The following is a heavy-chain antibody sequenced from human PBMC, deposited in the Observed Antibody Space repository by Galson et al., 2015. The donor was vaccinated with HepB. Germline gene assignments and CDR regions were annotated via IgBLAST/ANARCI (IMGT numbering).Heavy chain of an antibody. CDR1: GYTLTELS. Sequence: SVKVSCKVSGYTLTELSMHWVRQAPGKGLEWMGGFDPEDGETIYAQKFQGRVTMTEDTSTDTAYMELSSLRSEDTAVYYCATDRLRYYDSSGYYSFDYWGQGTLVTVSS. V-gene: IGHV1-24*01. J-gene: IGHJ4*02. CDR3: ATDRLRYYDSSGYYSFDY. CDR2: FDPEDGET. D-gene: IGHD3-22*01.